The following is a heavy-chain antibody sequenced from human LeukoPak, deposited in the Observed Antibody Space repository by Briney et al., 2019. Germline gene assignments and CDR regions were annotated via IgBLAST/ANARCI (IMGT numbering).Heavy chain of an antibody. CDR2: IYSGGST. CDR1: GFTVSSNY. CDR3: AKSPSGSYSIDY. V-gene: IGHV3-66*01. Sequence: AGGSLRLSCAASGFTVSSNYMSWVRQAPGKGLEWVSVIYSGGSTYYADSVKGRFTISRDNSKNTLYLQMNSLRAEDTAVYYCAKSPSGSYSIDYWGQGTLVTVSS. D-gene: IGHD1-26*01. J-gene: IGHJ4*02.